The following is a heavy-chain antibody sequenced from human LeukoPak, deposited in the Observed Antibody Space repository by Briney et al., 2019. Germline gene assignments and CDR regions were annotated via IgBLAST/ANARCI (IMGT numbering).Heavy chain of an antibody. CDR2: INSDGSST. J-gene: IGHJ6*02. CDR1: GFTFSSYW. V-gene: IGHV3-74*01. CDR3: ARSVAGTNYYYYGMDV. D-gene: IGHD6-19*01. Sequence: PGGSLRLSCAASGFTFSSYWMHWVRQAPGKGLVWVSRINSDGSSTSYADSVKGRFTISRDNAKNTLYLQMNSLRAEDTAVYYCARSVAGTNYYYYGMDVWGQGTTVTVSS.